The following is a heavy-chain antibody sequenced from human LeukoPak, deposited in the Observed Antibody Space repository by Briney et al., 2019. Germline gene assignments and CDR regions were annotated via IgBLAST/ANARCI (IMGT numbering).Heavy chain of an antibody. Sequence: ASVTVSCKASGYTFTGYYMHWVRQAPGQGLEWMGRTNPNSGGTNYAQKFQGRVTMTRDTSISTAYMELSRLRSDDTAVYYCARSASAIELGAPWFDPWGQGTLVTVSS. CDR2: TNPNSGGT. CDR3: ARSASAIELGAPWFDP. D-gene: IGHD5-18*01. J-gene: IGHJ5*02. V-gene: IGHV1-2*06. CDR1: GYTFTGYY.